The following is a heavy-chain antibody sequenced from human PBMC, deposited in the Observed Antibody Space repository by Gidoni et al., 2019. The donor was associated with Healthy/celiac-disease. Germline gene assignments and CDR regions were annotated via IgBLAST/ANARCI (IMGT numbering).Heavy chain of an antibody. CDR3: ARGSRGDTADFDY. D-gene: IGHD5-18*01. CDR1: GGSFSGYY. CDR2: INHSGST. Sequence: QVQLQQWGAGLLKPSETLSLTCAVYGGSFSGYYWSWIRQPPGKGLEWIGEINHSGSTNYNPSLKSRVTISVDTSKNQFSRKLSSVTAADTAVYYCARGSRGDTADFDYWGQGTLVTVSS. J-gene: IGHJ4*02. V-gene: IGHV4-34*01.